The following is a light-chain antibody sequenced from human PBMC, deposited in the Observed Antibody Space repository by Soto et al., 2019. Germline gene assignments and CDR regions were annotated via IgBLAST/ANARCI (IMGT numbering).Light chain of an antibody. CDR2: LGS. J-gene: IGKJ5*01. V-gene: IGKV2-28*01. CDR1: QSLLHSNGYNY. Sequence: DIVMTQSPLSLPVTPGEPASISCRSSQSLLHSNGYNYLDWYLQKPGQSPQLLIYLGSNRASGVPDRFSGSGSGTDFTLKISRVEAEDVGVYYCMQPLQTPVTFGQGTRLEI. CDR3: MQPLQTPVT.